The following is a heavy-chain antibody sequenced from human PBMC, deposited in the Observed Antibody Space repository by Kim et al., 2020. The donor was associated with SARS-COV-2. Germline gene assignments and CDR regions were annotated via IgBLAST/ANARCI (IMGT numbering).Heavy chain of an antibody. D-gene: IGHD3-10*01. CDR2: IIPIFGTA. J-gene: IGHJ6*02. V-gene: IGHV1-69*13. CDR3: ARLEASRGGYYYYGMDV. Sequence: SVKVSCKASGGTFSSYAISWVRQAPGQGLEWMGGIIPIFGTANYAQKFQGRVTITADESTSTAYMELSSLRSEDTAVYYCARLEASRGGYYYYGMDVWGQGTTVTVSS. CDR1: GGTFSSYA.